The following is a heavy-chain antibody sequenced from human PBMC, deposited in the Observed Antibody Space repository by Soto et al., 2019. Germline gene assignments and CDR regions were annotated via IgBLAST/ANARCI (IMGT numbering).Heavy chain of an antibody. V-gene: IGHV3-30*18. J-gene: IGHJ6*02. CDR1: GFTFSSYG. Sequence: QVQLVESGGGVVQPGRSLRLSCAASGFTFSSYGMHWVRQAPGKGLEWVAVISYDGSNKYYADSVKGRFTISRDNSKNTLYLQMNSLRAEXTAVYYCAQDRASGRHYYYYGMDVWGQGTTVTVSS. CDR3: AQDRASGRHYYYYGMDV. D-gene: IGHD6-19*01. CDR2: ISYDGSNK.